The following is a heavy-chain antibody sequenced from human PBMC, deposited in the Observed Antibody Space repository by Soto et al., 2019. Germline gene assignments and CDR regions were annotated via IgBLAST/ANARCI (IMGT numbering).Heavy chain of an antibody. CDR2: IDWDDDK. Sequence: KSGPTLVNPTQTLTLTCTFSGFSLSTSGMCVSWIRQPPGKALEWLARIDWDDDKHFSTSLKTRLTISKDISKNQVVLTMTNMDPVDTATYYCARMEYYYMDVWGKGTTVTVSS. J-gene: IGHJ6*03. V-gene: IGHV2-70*11. CDR3: ARMEYYYMDV. CDR1: GFSLSTSGMC.